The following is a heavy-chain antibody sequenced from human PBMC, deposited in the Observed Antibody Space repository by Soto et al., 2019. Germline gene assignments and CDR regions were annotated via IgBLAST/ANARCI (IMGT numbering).Heavy chain of an antibody. D-gene: IGHD3-10*01. CDR2: ISYDGSNK. CDR1: GFIFSRYG. CDR3: AKDLGSGKPYYYYAMDV. J-gene: IGHJ6*02. Sequence: GGSLRLSCEASGFIFSRYGMHWVRQAPGKGLEWVAVISYDGSNKYYAESVKGRFIISRDKSENTLYLQMNSLRAEDTAVYYCAKDLGSGKPYYYYAMDVWGQGTPVTVSS. V-gene: IGHV3-30*18.